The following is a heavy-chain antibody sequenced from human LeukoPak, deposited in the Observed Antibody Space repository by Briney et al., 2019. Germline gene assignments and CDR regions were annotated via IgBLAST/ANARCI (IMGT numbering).Heavy chain of an antibody. J-gene: IGHJ4*02. CDR1: GITLSNYG. Sequence: GGSLRLSCAVSGITLSNYGMSWVRQAPGKGLEWVAGISGSGGRTNYADAVKGRFTISRDNAKNTLYLQMNSLRVEDTAVYFCARDHNYAFDNWGQGILVTVSS. CDR3: ARDHNYAFDN. V-gene: IGHV3-23*01. D-gene: IGHD1-1*01. CDR2: ISGSGGRT.